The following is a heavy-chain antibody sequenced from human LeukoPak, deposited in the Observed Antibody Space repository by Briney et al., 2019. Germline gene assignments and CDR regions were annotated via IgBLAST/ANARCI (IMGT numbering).Heavy chain of an antibody. CDR2: ISSSSSYI. V-gene: IGHV3-21*01. CDR1: GFTFSSYS. D-gene: IGHD2-15*01. J-gene: IGHJ4*02. CDR3: ARGGCSGGSCYYRLHFDY. Sequence: GGSLRLSRAASGFTFSSYSMNWVRQAPGKGLEWVSSISSSSSYIYYADSVKGRFTISRDNAKNLLYLQMNSLRAEDTAVYYCARGGCSGGSCYYRLHFDYWGQGTLVTVSS.